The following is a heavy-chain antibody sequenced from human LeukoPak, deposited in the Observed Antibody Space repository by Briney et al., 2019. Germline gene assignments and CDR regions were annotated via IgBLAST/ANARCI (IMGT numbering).Heavy chain of an antibody. CDR2: IKQDGSEK. V-gene: IGHV3-7*01. D-gene: IGHD5-24*01. CDR3: AKDDRWLQFCC. J-gene: IGHJ4*02. CDR1: GFAFSSYW. Sequence: GGSLRLSCAASGFAFSSYWMTWVRQAPGKGLEWVANIKQDGSEKYYVDSVKGRFTISRDNAKNSLSLQMNSLRAEDTAVYYCAKDDRWLQFCCWGQGTLVTVSA.